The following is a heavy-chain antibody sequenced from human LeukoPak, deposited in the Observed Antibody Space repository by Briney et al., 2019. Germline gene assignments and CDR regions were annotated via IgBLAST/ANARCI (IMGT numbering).Heavy chain of an antibody. CDR1: GFTFSGYA. CDR3: ARSRSVDIVVVPAAKRTDWFDP. V-gene: IGHV3-64*01. D-gene: IGHD2-2*01. CDR2: ISSNGGST. Sequence: PGGSLRLSCAASGFTFSGYATHWVRQAPGKGLEYVSAISSNGGSTYYANSVKGRFTISRDNSKNTLYLQMGSLRAEDMAVYYCARSRSVDIVVVPAAKRTDWFDPWGQGTLVTVSS. J-gene: IGHJ5*02.